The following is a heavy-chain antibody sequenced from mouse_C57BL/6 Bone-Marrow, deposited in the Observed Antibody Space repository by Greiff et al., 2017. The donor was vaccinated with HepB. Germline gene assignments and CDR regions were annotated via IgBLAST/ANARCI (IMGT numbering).Heavy chain of an antibody. CDR3: ARPASNYYGSSYWYFDV. J-gene: IGHJ1*03. D-gene: IGHD1-1*01. CDR1: GFTFSSYG. CDR2: ISSGGSYT. Sequence: EVQRVESGGDLVKPGGSLKLSCAASGFTFSSYGMSWVRQTPDKRLEWVATISSGGSYTYYPDSVKGRFTISRDNAKNTLYRQMSSLKSEDTAMYYCARPASNYYGSSYWYFDVWGTGTTVTVSS. V-gene: IGHV5-6*01.